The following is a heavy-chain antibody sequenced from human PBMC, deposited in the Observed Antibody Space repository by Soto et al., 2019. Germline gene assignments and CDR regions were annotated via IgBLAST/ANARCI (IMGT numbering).Heavy chain of an antibody. Sequence: GESLKISCAASGFTFSSYGMHWVRQAPGKGLEWVAVIWYDGSNKYYADSVKGRFTISRDNSKNTLYLQMNSLRAEDTAVYYCARDDFWSGPYYYYYMDVWGKGTTVTVSS. CDR3: ARDDFWSGPYYYYYMDV. D-gene: IGHD3-3*01. CDR2: IWYDGSNK. V-gene: IGHV3-33*01. CDR1: GFTFSSYG. J-gene: IGHJ6*03.